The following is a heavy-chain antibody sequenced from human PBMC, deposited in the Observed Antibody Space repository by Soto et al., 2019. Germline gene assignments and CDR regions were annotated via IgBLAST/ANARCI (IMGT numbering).Heavy chain of an antibody. CDR2: ISGSGGST. Sequence: EVKLLESGGGLVQPGGSLRLSCAASGLTFSSYAMSWVRQAPGKGLEWVSAISGSGGSTYYADSVKGRFTISRDNSKNTLYLQMNSLRAEDTAVYYCAKSHSSGYYLFNDWGQGTLVTVSS. CDR3: AKSHSSGYYLFND. D-gene: IGHD3-22*01. V-gene: IGHV3-23*01. J-gene: IGHJ4*02. CDR1: GLTFSSYA.